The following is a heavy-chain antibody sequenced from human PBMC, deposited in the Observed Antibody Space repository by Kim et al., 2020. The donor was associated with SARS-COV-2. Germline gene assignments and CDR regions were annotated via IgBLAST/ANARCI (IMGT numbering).Heavy chain of an antibody. D-gene: IGHD1-1*01. CDR3: ARGNWNDDGWFDP. CDR1: GGSISSGGYY. Sequence: SETLSLTCTVSGGSISSGGYYWSWIRQHPGKGLEWIGYIYYSGSTYYNPSLKSRVTISVDTSKNQFSLKLSSVTAADTAVYYCARGNWNDDGWFDPWGQGTLVTVSS. J-gene: IGHJ5*02. V-gene: IGHV4-31*03. CDR2: IYYSGST.